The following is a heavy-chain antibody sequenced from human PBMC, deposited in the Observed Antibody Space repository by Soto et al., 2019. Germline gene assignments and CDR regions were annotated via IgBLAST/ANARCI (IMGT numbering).Heavy chain of an antibody. CDR2: INPNSGGT. CDR1: GYTFTGYY. D-gene: IGHD3-22*01. CDR3: ARAYDTDAFDI. V-gene: IGHV1-2*04. J-gene: IGHJ3*02. Sequence: GASVKVSCKASGYTFTGYYMHWVRQAPGQGLEWMGWINPNSGGTNYAQKFQGWVTMTRDTSISTAYMELSRLRSDDTAVYYCARAYDTDAFDIWRQGTRVTVAS.